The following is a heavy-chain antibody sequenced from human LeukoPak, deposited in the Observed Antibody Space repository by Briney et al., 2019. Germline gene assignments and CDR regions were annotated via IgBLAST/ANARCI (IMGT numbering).Heavy chain of an antibody. Sequence: PGGSLRLSCAASGFTFSSYAMSWVRQAPGKGLEWVSAISGSGGSTYYADSVKGRFTISRDNSKNTLYLQMNSLRAEDTAVYYCAKVPLYDYGETIIDYWGQGTLVTVSS. V-gene: IGHV3-23*01. J-gene: IGHJ4*02. CDR2: ISGSGGST. CDR1: GFTFSSYA. CDR3: AKVPLYDYGETIIDY. D-gene: IGHD4-17*01.